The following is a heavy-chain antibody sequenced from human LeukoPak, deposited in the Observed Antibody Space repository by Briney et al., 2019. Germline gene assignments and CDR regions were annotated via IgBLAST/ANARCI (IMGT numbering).Heavy chain of an antibody. J-gene: IGHJ5*02. CDR1: GGTFSSFA. Sequence: ASVKVSCKASGGTFSSFAISWVRQAPGQGLEWMGGIIPIFGTANYAQKFQGRVTITADESTSTAYMELSSLRSEDTAVYYCARASYYDFRSGYVPGTHWFDPWGQGTLVTVSS. CDR2: IIPIFGTA. D-gene: IGHD3-3*01. CDR3: ARASYYDFRSGYVPGTHWFDP. V-gene: IGHV1-69*13.